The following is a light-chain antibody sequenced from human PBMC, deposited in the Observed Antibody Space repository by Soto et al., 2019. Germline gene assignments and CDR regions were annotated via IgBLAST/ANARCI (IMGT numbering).Light chain of an antibody. CDR1: QSISTW. V-gene: IGKV1-5*01. J-gene: IGKJ5*01. CDR2: DYS. Sequence: DIQMTQSPSTLSSSFGESVTITCRASQSISTWLAWYQQKTGRAPKLLIYDYSSLESGVPSRFSGSGSGTESSLTISRLRPDDFATYYCQXYDSFSSTCGQGTRLEIK. CDR3: QXYDSFSST.